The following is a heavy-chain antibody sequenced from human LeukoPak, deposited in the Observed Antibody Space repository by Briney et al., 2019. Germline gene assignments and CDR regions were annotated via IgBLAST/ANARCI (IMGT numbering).Heavy chain of an antibody. CDR1: GGSISSYY. J-gene: IGHJ4*02. Sequence: ASETLSLTCTVSGGSISSYYWSWIRQPPGKGLEWIGYIYYSGSTDYNPSLKSRVTISVDTSKNQFSLRLSSVTAADTAVYYCARTHQGVTKDFDYWGQGTLVTVSS. CDR2: IYYSGST. CDR3: ARTHQGVTKDFDY. V-gene: IGHV4-59*12. D-gene: IGHD4-17*01.